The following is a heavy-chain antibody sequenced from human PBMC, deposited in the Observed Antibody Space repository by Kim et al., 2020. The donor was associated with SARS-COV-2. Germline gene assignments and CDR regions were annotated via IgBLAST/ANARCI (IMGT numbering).Heavy chain of an antibody. CDR1: GGSVSSGSYY. J-gene: IGHJ5*02. D-gene: IGHD5-18*01. CDR2: IYYSGST. CDR3: ARGSWIQLWLGWFDP. V-gene: IGHV4-61*01. Sequence: SETLSLTCTVSGGSVSSGSYYWSWIRQPPGKGLEWIGYIYYSGSTNYNPSLKSRVTISVDTSKNQFSLKLSSVTAADTAVYYCARGSWIQLWLGWFDPWGQGTLVTVSS.